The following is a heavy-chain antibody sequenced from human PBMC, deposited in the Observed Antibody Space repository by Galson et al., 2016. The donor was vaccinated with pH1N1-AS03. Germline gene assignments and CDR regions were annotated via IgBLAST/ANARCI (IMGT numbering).Heavy chain of an antibody. D-gene: IGHD3-3*01. Sequence: SLRLSCAASGFTFSDYYMSWIRQAPGKGLEWLSYISVRGTTIFYSDSVKGRFTISRDDAKNTLYLQMNSLRVDDTAVYYCARDKDSIFTSNWFDTWGQGTLGTVSS. CDR1: GFTFSDYY. CDR3: ARDKDSIFTSNWFDT. CDR2: ISVRGTTI. J-gene: IGHJ5*02. V-gene: IGHV3-11*01.